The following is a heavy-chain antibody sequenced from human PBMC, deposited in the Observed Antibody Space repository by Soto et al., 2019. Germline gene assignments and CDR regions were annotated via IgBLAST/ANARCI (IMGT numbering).Heavy chain of an antibody. Sequence: ASVKVSCKASGYTFTSYGISWVRQAPGQGLEWMGWISAYNGNTNYAQKLQGRVTMTTDTSTSTAYMELRSLRSDDTAVYYCATFTYSSSPEYYFDYWGQGTLVTVS. V-gene: IGHV1-18*04. CDR3: ATFTYSSSPEYYFDY. J-gene: IGHJ4*02. CDR1: GYTFTSYG. CDR2: ISAYNGNT. D-gene: IGHD6-6*01.